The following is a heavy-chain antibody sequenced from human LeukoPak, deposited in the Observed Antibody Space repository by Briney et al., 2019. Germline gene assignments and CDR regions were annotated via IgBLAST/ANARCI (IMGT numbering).Heavy chain of an antibody. V-gene: IGHV3-53*01. CDR3: ASGWLPTHFDY. Sequence: GGSLRLSCAAAGFTVSSNYMSWVRQAPGKGLEWVSVIYSGGSTYYADSVKGRFTISRDNSKNTLYLQMNSLRAEDTAVYYCASGWLPTHFDYWGQGTLVTVSS. J-gene: IGHJ4*02. CDR2: IYSGGST. D-gene: IGHD6-19*01. CDR1: GFTVSSNY.